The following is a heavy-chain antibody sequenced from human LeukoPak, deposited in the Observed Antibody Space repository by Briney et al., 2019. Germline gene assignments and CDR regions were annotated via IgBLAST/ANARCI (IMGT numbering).Heavy chain of an antibody. CDR3: ARVGPITYYFDY. CDR1: GGSISSGDCY. J-gene: IGHJ4*02. V-gene: IGHV4-30-4*01. Sequence: PSQTLSLTCTVSGGSISSGDCYWSWIRQPPGKGLEWIGYIYYSGSTYYNPSLKSRVTISVDTSKNQFSLKLSSVTAADTAVYYCARVGPITYYFDYWGQGTLVTVSS. D-gene: IGHD3-16*01. CDR2: IYYSGST.